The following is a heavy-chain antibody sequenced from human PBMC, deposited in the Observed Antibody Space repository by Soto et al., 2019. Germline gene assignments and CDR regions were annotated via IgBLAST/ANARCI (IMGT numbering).Heavy chain of an antibody. CDR1: GFTFSTYA. CDR2: ISSSSNFI. J-gene: IGHJ4*02. CDR3: ANLVVIQGDYRYFDY. V-gene: IGHV3-21*04. D-gene: IGHD4-17*01. Sequence: GGSLRLSCAASGFTFSTYAFNWVRQAPGKGLEWVSSISSSSNFIYYAASVKGRFTTSRDNAKNSLSLQMNSLRVEDTAVYYCANLVVIQGDYRYFDYWGQGTLVTVSS.